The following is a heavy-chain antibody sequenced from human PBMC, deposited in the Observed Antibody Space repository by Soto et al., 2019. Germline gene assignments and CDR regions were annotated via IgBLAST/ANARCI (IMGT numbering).Heavy chain of an antibody. V-gene: IGHV4-34*01. CDR1: GGSFSGYY. J-gene: IGHJ6*02. CDR3: ARFGGGIAAAGYYGMDV. Sequence: QVQLQQWGAGLLKPSETLSLTCAVYGGSFSGYYWSWIRQPPGKGLEWIGEINHSGSTNYNPSLKSRVTISVDTSKNQFSLKLSSVTAADTAVYYCARFGGGIAAAGYYGMDVWGQGTTVTVSS. CDR2: INHSGST. D-gene: IGHD6-13*01.